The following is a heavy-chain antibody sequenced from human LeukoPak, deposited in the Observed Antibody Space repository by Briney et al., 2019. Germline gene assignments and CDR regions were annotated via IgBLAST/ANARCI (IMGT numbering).Heavy chain of an antibody. CDR3: AKDIRGYGSGLGTIMDV. V-gene: IGHV3-9*01. Sequence: SGRSLRLSCAASGFTFDDYAMHWVRQVPGKGLEWVSGISWNSGNKGYADSVKGRFTISRDNAKNSLDLQMNSLRVEDTALYYCAKDIRGYGSGLGTIMDVWGQGTTVTVSS. J-gene: IGHJ6*02. D-gene: IGHD3-10*01. CDR2: ISWNSGNK. CDR1: GFTFDDYA.